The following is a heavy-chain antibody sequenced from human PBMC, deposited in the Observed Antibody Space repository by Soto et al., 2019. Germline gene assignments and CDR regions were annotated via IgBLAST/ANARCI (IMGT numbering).Heavy chain of an antibody. J-gene: IGHJ4*02. D-gene: IGHD2-2*02. CDR3: ARLGYCTGTSCYTFDS. Sequence: EVQLVQSGAEVKKPGESLRISCQGSGYSFTSYCIGWVRQRPGKGMGWMGRINPSDSYTTYSPSFQGHVTISTDKSFSTACLQWSGLEASDTAMYYCARLGYCTGTSCYTFDSWGQGTLVAVSS. CDR1: GYSFTSYC. V-gene: IGHV5-10-1*03. CDR2: INPSDSYT.